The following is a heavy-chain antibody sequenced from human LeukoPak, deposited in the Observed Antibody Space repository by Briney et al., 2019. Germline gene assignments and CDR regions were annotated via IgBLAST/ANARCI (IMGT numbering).Heavy chain of an antibody. V-gene: IGHV3-7*04. J-gene: IGHJ5*02. CDR1: GFMFSSFW. CDR3: ARVVTWFDP. Sequence: GGSLRLSCAASGFMFSSFWMSWVRQAPGKGLEWVAHIKEDGGMQSYVDSVKGRFTISRDNAKNSVYLQMNSLRAEDTAVYYCARVVTWFDPWGQGSLVTVSS. CDR2: IKEDGGMQ.